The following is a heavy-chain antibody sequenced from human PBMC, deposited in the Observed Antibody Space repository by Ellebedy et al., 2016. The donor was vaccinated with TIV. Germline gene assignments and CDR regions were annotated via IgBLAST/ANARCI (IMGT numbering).Heavy chain of an antibody. Sequence: GGSLRLSXAASYFSFSTYGMHWLRQAPGKGLEWVAVMSYDGSNEYYADSVKGRFAISRDNSKNTLYLQMNSLRTEDTAVYYCARDPRSPYCTSTNCYLSDYFYFWGRGTLVTVSS. CDR3: ARDPRSPYCTSTNCYLSDYFYF. V-gene: IGHV3-30*03. CDR1: YFSFSTYG. D-gene: IGHD2-8*01. J-gene: IGHJ4*02. CDR2: MSYDGSNE.